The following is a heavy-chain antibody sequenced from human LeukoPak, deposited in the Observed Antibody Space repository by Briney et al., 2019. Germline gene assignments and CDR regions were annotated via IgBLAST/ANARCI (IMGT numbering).Heavy chain of an antibody. CDR1: GGSFSGYY. D-gene: IGHD2-15*01. Sequence: SETLSLTCAVYGGSFSGYYWSWIRQPPGKGLEWIGEINHSGSTNYNPSLKGRVTISVDTSKNQFSLKLSSVTAADTAVYYCARGGPLVYCSGGSCYSLDYWGQGTLVTVSS. J-gene: IGHJ4*02. V-gene: IGHV4-34*01. CDR3: ARGGPLVYCSGGSCYSLDY. CDR2: INHSGST.